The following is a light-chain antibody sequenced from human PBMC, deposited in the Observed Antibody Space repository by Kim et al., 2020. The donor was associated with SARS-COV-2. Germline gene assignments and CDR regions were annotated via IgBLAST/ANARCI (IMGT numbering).Light chain of an antibody. Sequence: LSPGERATLSCMASQSVSSSYLGWYQQRVGQAPRLLIYGASNRATGIPDRFSGSGSGTDFTLTISRLKAEDFAVYYCQHYGRPPTFGQGTKVDIK. CDR3: QHYGRPPT. V-gene: IGKV3-20*01. CDR2: GAS. J-gene: IGKJ1*01. CDR1: QSVSSSY.